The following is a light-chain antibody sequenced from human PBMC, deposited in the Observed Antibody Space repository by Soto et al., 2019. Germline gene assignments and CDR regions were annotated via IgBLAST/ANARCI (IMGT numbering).Light chain of an antibody. V-gene: IGLV1-44*01. CDR3: AAWDESPNVPV. Sequence: QLVLTQPPSASGTPGQRVTISCSGSNSNIGRNTVNWYQQFPGAAPNLLIHSDIERPSGVPDRFSGSRSGTSASLAISGLQSEDEADYYCAAWDESPNVPVFGGGTKLTVL. CDR2: SDI. CDR1: NSNIGRNT. J-gene: IGLJ3*02.